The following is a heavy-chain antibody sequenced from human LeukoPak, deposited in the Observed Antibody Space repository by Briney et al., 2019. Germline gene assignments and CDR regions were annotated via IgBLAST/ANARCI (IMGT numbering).Heavy chain of an antibody. CDR2: INHSGNT. Sequence: SETLSLTCAVYGGSFSGYYWSWIRQPPGKGLEWIGEINHSGNTNYNPSLKSRVTMSVDTSRNQLSLKLTSVTAADTAVYYCARDESTGSGWGQGTLVTVSS. J-gene: IGHJ4*02. V-gene: IGHV4-34*01. CDR3: ARDESTGSG. CDR1: GGSFSGYY. D-gene: IGHD3-10*01.